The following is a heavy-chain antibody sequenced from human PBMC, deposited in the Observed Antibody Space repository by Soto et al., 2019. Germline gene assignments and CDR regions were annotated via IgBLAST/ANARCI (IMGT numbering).Heavy chain of an antibody. V-gene: IGHV1-18*01. Sequence: ASVKVSCKASGYTFTSYGISWVRQAPGQGLEWMGWISAYNGNTNYAQKLQGRVTMTTDTSTSTAYMELRSLRSDDTAVYYCARSLAVAGQNGYDAFDIWGQGTMVTVSS. CDR1: GYTFTSYG. J-gene: IGHJ3*02. D-gene: IGHD6-19*01. CDR2: ISAYNGNT. CDR3: ARSLAVAGQNGYDAFDI.